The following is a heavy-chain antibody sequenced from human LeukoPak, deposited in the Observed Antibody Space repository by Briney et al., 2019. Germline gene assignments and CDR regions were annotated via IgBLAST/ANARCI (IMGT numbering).Heavy chain of an antibody. CDR2: INPSGGST. J-gene: IGHJ4*02. CDR1: GYIFTSYY. CDR3: ARDQNPETYYYDSSGYYRLNFDY. V-gene: IGHV1-46*01. D-gene: IGHD3-22*01. Sequence: ASVKVSCKASGYIFTSYYMHWVRQAPGQGLEWMGIINPSGGSTSYAQKFQGRVTMTRDTSTSTVYMELSSLRSEDTAVYYCARDQNPETYYYDSSGYYRLNFDYWGQGTLVTVSS.